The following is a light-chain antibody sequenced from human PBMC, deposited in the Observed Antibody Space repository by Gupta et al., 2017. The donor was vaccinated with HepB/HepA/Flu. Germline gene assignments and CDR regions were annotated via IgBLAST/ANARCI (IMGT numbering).Light chain of an antibody. V-gene: IGLV1-40*01. Sequence: QSVLPQPPSVSGAPGQRVTLSCPGSSSNIGAGYDVHWYQQLPGTAPKVLIFGNSNRPSGVPDRFSGSKSGSSASLAITGLQAEDEADYYCQSYDSGHYVFGSGTKVAVL. CDR3: QSYDSGHYV. CDR2: GNS. CDR1: SSNIGAGYD. J-gene: IGLJ1*01.